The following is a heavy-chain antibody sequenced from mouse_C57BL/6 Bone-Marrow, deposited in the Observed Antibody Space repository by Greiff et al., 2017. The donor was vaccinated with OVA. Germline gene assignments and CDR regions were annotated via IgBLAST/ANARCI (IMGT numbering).Heavy chain of an antibody. CDR1: GYTFTSYW. V-gene: IGHV1-50*01. Sequence: VQLQQPGAELVKPGASVKLSCKASGYTFTSYWMQWVKQRPGQGLEWIGEIDPSDSYTNYNQKFKGKATLTVDTSSSTAYMQLSSLTSEDSAVYYCARGGNYEDYCDYWGQGTTLTVSS. CDR3: ARGGNYEDYCDY. D-gene: IGHD2-1*01. CDR2: IDPSDSYT. J-gene: IGHJ2*01.